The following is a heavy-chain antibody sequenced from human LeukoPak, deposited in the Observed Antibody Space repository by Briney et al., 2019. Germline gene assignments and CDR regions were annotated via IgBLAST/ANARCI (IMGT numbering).Heavy chain of an antibody. J-gene: IGHJ4*02. V-gene: IGHV3-21*01. CDR1: GFAFSSYS. CDR3: ARVVYDSSGYQGVFDY. CDR2: ISSSSSYI. Sequence: GGSLRLSCAASGFAFSSYSMSWVRQAPGKGLEWVSSISSSSSYIYYADSVKGRFTISRDNAKNSLYLQMNSLRAEDTAVYYCARVVYDSSGYQGVFDYWGQGTLVTGSS. D-gene: IGHD3-22*01.